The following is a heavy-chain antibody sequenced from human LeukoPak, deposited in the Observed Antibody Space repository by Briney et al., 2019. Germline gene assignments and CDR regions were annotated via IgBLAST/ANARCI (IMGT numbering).Heavy chain of an antibody. V-gene: IGHV3-7*01. CDR2: IKQDGSEK. CDR1: GFTFSTYW. Sequence: GGSLRLSCAASGFTFSTYWMTWVRQAPGKGLEWVANIKQDGSEKYFVDSVKGRFTISRDNANNSLYLQMNSLRAEDTAVYYCAKDLGMYYYEGNYFDYWGQGTLVTVSS. CDR3: AKDLGMYYYEGNYFDY. D-gene: IGHD3-22*01. J-gene: IGHJ4*02.